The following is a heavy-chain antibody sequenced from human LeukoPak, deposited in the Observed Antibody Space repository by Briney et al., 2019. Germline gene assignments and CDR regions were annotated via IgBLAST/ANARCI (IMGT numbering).Heavy chain of an antibody. CDR2: IYYSGST. Sequence: SETLSLTCTVSGGSISSYYWSWIRQPPGKGLEWIGYIYYSGSTNYNPSLKSRVTIPVDTSKNQFSLKLSSVTAADTAVYYCARGPYCGGDCYTFDYWGQGTLVTVSS. CDR1: GGSISSYY. D-gene: IGHD2-21*02. CDR3: ARGPYCGGDCYTFDY. J-gene: IGHJ4*02. V-gene: IGHV4-59*01.